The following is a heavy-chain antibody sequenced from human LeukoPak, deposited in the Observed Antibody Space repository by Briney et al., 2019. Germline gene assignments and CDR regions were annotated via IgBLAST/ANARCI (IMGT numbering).Heavy chain of an antibody. J-gene: IGHJ6*03. CDR2: IYTSGST. CDR3: ARGAENYSSLSRYYYFYMDV. D-gene: IGHD6-6*01. Sequence: SETLSLTCTVPGGSISGYYWSWIRQPAGKGLEWIGRIYTSGSTNYNPSLKSRVTMSVDTSKNQFSLRLSSVTAADTAVYYCARGAENYSSLSRYYYFYMDVWGKGSTVTVSS. CDR1: GGSISGYY. V-gene: IGHV4-4*07.